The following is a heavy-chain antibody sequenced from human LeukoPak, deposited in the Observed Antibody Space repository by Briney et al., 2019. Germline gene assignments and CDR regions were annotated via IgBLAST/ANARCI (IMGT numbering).Heavy chain of an antibody. V-gene: IGHV2-70*11. D-gene: IGHD6-13*01. J-gene: IGHJ4*02. Sequence: SGPTLVNPTQTLTLTCTFSGFSLSTSGMCVSWIRQPPGKALEWLARIDWDDDKYYSTSLKTRLTISKDTSKNQVVLTMTNMDPVDTATYYCARIPTAAAGSYYFDYWGQGTLVTVSS. CDR3: ARIPTAAAGSYYFDY. CDR2: IDWDDDK. CDR1: GFSLSTSGMC.